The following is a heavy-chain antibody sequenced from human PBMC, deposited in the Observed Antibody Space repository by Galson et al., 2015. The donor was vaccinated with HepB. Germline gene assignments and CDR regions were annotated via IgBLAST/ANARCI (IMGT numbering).Heavy chain of an antibody. V-gene: IGHV2-70*01. D-gene: IGHD6-13*01. Sequence: PALVKPTQTLTLTCTFSGFSLSTSGMCVSWIRQPPGKALEWLALIDWDDDKYYSTSLKTRLTNSKDTSKNQVVLTMTNMDPVDTATYYCARTGGPHIAAAGWFDPWGQGTLVTVSS. J-gene: IGHJ5*02. CDR3: ARTGGPHIAAAGWFDP. CDR1: GFSLSTSGMC. CDR2: IDWDDDK.